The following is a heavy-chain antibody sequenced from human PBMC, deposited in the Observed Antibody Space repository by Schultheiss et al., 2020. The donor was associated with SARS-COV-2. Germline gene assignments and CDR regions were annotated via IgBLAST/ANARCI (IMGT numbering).Heavy chain of an antibody. Sequence: ASVKVSCKASGYTFTGYYMHWVRQAPGQGLEWMGWINPNSGNTGYAQKFQGRVTMTRNTSISTAYMELSSLRSEDTAVYYCARGLGYCSGGSCYPYYFDYWGQGTLVTVSS. V-gene: IGHV1-8*02. CDR1: GYTFTGYY. CDR2: INPNSGNT. CDR3: ARGLGYCSGGSCYPYYFDY. J-gene: IGHJ4*02. D-gene: IGHD2-15*01.